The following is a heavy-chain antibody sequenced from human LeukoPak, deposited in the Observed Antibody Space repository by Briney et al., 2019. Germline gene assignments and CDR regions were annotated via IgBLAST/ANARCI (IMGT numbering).Heavy chain of an antibody. Sequence: PSQTLSLTCTVSGGSISSGNYYWSWIRQPAGKGLEWIGRIYTSGGTNYNPSLKSRVTISVDTSKNQFSLKLSSVTAADTAVYYCARGGYSSGFCGRSKLCPYYFDYWGQGTLVTVSS. V-gene: IGHV4-61*02. CDR2: IYTSGGT. CDR3: ARGGYSSGFCGRSKLCPYYFDY. J-gene: IGHJ4*02. D-gene: IGHD2-15*01. CDR1: GGSISSGNYY.